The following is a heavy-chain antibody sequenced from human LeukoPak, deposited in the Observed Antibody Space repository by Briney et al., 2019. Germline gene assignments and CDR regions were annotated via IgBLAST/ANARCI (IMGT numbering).Heavy chain of an antibody. CDR3: AVTLEWLKWGAFDI. D-gene: IGHD3-3*01. Sequence: ALVKVSCKASGYTFTSYYMHWVRQAPGQGLEWMGIINPTGGSTSYAQKFQGRVTMTRDTSTSTVYMELSSLRSEDTAVYYCAVTLEWLKWGAFDIWGQGKMVTVSS. CDR2: INPTGGST. V-gene: IGHV1-46*03. J-gene: IGHJ3*02. CDR1: GYTFTSYY.